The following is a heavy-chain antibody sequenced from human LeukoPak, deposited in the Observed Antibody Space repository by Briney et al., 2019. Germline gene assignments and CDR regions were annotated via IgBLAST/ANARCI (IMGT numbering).Heavy chain of an antibody. CDR2: VYPGDSQT. V-gene: IGHV5-51*01. J-gene: IGHJ5*01. Sequence: GESLKISCKGSGYNFTSYWIGWVRQMPGKGLEWMGIVYPGDSQTIYRPSFQGQVTISADKSISTAYLQWSSLRTSDTAMYYCVASIILTGYAYWLDSWGQGTLVTVSS. D-gene: IGHD3-9*01. CDR3: VASIILTGYAYWLDS. CDR1: GYNFTSYW.